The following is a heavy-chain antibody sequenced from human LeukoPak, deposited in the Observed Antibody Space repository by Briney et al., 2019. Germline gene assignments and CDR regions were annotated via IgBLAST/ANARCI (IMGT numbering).Heavy chain of an antibody. Sequence: SETLSLTCTVSGGSISSSSYYWGWIRQPPGKGLEWIGSIYYSGSTYYNPSLKSRVTISVDTSKNQFSLKLSSVTAADTAVYYCARALFDYYDYYMDVWGKGTTVTVSS. D-gene: IGHD3-3*01. V-gene: IGHV4-39*01. CDR1: GGSISSSSYY. CDR2: IYYSGST. J-gene: IGHJ6*03. CDR3: ARALFDYYDYYMDV.